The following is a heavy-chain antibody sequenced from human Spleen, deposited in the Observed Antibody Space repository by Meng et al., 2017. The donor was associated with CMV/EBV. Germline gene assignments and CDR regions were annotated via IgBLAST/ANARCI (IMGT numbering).Heavy chain of an antibody. CDR3: ARDLRVYCSSTSCHNWFDP. CDR2: ISAYNGNT. J-gene: IGHJ5*02. Sequence: ASVKVSCKASGYTFTSYGISWVRQAPGQGLEWMGWISAYNGNTNYAQKLQGRVTMTTDTSTSTAYMELSSLRSEDTAVYYCARDLRVYCSSTSCHNWFDPWGQGTLVTVSS. CDR1: GYTFTSYG. D-gene: IGHD2-2*01. V-gene: IGHV1-18*01.